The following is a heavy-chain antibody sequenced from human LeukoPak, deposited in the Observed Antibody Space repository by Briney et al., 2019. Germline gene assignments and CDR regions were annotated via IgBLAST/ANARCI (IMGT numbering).Heavy chain of an antibody. D-gene: IGHD3-22*01. Sequence: GGSLRLSCAASGFTFSSYSMNWVRQAPGKGLEWVSSISSSSSYIYYADSVKGRFTISRDNAKNSLYLQMNSLRAEDTAVYYCARGGDYYVSSGLDYWGQGTLVTVSS. CDR3: ARGGDYYVSSGLDY. J-gene: IGHJ4*02. CDR2: ISSSSSYI. V-gene: IGHV3-21*01. CDR1: GFTFSSYS.